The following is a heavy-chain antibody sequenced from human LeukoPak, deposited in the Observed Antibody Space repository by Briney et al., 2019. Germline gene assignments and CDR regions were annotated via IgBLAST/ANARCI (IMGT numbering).Heavy chain of an antibody. CDR2: IKQDGSEK. CDR1: GFTVSSNS. V-gene: IGHV3-7*01. D-gene: IGHD3-9*01. J-gene: IGHJ3*02. Sequence: GGSLRLSCTVSGFTVSSNSMSWVRQAPGKGLEWVANIKQDGSEKYYVDSVKGRFTISRDNSKNTLYLQMNSLRAEDTAVYYCARDNYDILTGRKDAFDIWGQGTMVTVSS. CDR3: ARDNYDILTGRKDAFDI.